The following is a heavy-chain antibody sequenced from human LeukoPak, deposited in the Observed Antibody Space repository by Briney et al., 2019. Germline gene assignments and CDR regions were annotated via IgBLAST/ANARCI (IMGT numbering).Heavy chain of an antibody. Sequence: HGESLKISCKGSGYSFTNYWIGWVRQMPGKGPEWMGIISPDGSDTRYSPSFQGQVTISADKSITTAYLQWSSLKASDTAMYYCARLTSSWSFDYWGQGTLVTVSS. CDR2: ISPDGSDT. J-gene: IGHJ4*02. CDR3: ARLTSSWSFDY. D-gene: IGHD6-13*01. V-gene: IGHV5-51*01. CDR1: GYSFTNYW.